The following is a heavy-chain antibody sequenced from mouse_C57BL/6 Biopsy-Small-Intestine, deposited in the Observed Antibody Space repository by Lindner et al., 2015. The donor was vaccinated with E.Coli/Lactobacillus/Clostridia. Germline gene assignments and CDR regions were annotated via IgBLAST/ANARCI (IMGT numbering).Heavy chain of an antibody. CDR1: GFTFSSYG. CDR2: ISSGGSYT. D-gene: IGHD1-1*01. CDR3: ARHRDYGSSGDYFDY. J-gene: IGHJ2*01. V-gene: IGHV5-6*01. Sequence: EVQLQESGGDLVKPGGSLKLSCAASGFTFSSYGMSWVRQTPDKRLEWVATISSGGSYTYYPDSVKGRFTISRDNAKNTLYLQMSSLKSEDTAMYYCARHRDYGSSGDYFDYWGQGTTLTVSS.